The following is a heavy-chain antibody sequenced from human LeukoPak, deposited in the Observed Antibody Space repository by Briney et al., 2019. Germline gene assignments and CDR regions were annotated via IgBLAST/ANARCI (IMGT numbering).Heavy chain of an antibody. CDR2: ISRSGGTT. CDR1: GFTFSNYD. V-gene: IGHV3-23*01. Sequence: GGSLRLSCAASGFTFSNYDMSWVRQAPGKGLEWVSAISRSGGTTYYADSVKGRFTISRDNSKNTLYLQMSSLRAEDTAVYYCAEGGYIFDFDYWGQGTLVTVSS. D-gene: IGHD5-18*01. CDR3: AEGGYIFDFDY. J-gene: IGHJ4*02.